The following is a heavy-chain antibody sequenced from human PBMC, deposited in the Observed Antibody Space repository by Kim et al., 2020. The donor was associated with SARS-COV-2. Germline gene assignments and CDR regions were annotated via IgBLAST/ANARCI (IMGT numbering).Heavy chain of an antibody. Sequence: GGSLRLSCAASGFTFSSYGMHWVRQAPGKGLEWVAVISYDGSNKYYADSVKGRFTISRDNSKNTLYLQMNSLRAEDTAVYYCASLNVDIVATNTDYDYWGQGTLVTVSS. D-gene: IGHD5-12*01. CDR1: GFTFSSYG. V-gene: IGHV3-33*05. J-gene: IGHJ4*02. CDR2: ISYDGSNK. CDR3: ASLNVDIVATNTDYDY.